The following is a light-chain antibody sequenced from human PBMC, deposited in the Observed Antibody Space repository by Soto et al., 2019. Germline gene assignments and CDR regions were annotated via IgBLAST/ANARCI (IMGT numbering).Light chain of an antibody. J-gene: IGKJ5*01. CDR1: QDIRYY. CDR3: QHYNSLPIT. Sequence: DIQMTQSPSSLSASLGDRVTITCQASQDIRYYLNWYQQKRGQAPKLLIYDASQLETGVPSKFSGSGYGTDFTFTINSLQAEDIGTYYCQHYNSLPITFGPGTRLEIK. V-gene: IGKV1-33*01. CDR2: DAS.